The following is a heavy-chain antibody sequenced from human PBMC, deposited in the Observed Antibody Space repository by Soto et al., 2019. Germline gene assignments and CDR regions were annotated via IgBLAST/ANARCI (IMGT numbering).Heavy chain of an antibody. Sequence: ASVKVSCKASGYTFTGYYMHWVRQAPGQGLEWMGWINPNSGGTNYAQKFQGWVTMTRDTSISTAYMELSRLRSDDTAVYYCARSPGPGYCSGGSCYPNWFQHWGQGTLVTVSS. CDR1: GYTFTGYY. V-gene: IGHV1-2*04. D-gene: IGHD2-15*01. CDR2: INPNSGGT. J-gene: IGHJ1*01. CDR3: ARSPGPGYCSGGSCYPNWFQH.